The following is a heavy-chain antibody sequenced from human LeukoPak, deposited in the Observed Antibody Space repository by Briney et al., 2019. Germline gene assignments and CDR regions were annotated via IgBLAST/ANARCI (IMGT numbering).Heavy chain of an antibody. CDR3: ARDLNIVVVPARRWFDP. CDR2: IYTSGST. CDR1: GGSISSYY. J-gene: IGHJ5*02. Sequence: SETLSLTCTVSGGSISSYYWSWIRQPAGKGLEWIGRIYTSGSTNYNPSLKSRVTMSVDTSKNQFSLKLSSVTAADTAVYHCARDLNIVVVPARRWFDPWGQGTLVTVSS. V-gene: IGHV4-4*07. D-gene: IGHD2-2*01.